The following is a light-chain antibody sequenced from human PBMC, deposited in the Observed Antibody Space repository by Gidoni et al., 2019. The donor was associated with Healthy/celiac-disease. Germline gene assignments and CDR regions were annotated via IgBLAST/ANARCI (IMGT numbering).Light chain of an antibody. CDR1: QSISSY. V-gene: IGKV1-39*01. Sequence: TQITQSQSSLYASVGDRVTIPCRASQSISSYFNWYQQKPGKAPKLLIYAASSLQSGVPSRFSGSGSGTDFTITISSLQPEDFATYYCQQSYSTPTFXQXTKVEIK. CDR2: AAS. J-gene: IGKJ1*01. CDR3: QQSYSTPT.